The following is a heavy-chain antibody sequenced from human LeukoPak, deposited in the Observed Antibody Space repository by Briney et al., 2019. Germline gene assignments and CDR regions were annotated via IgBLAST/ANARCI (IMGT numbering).Heavy chain of an antibody. D-gene: IGHD3-9*01. V-gene: IGHV4-4*07. J-gene: IGHJ4*02. CDR2: VSTSGTT. CDR1: GGSISTYY. CDR3: ARGSYYDTLTGYYRGSFDS. Sequence: SETLSLTCTVSGGSISTYYWSWIRQPAEKGLEWIARVSTSGTTQYNPSFKSRVTMSVDTSSNQFSLKLSSVTAADTAVYYCARGSYYDTLTGYYRGSFDSWGQGTLVTVSS.